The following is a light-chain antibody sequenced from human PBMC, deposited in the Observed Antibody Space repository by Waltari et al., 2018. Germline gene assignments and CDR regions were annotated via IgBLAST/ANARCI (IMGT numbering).Light chain of an antibody. Sequence: DIQMTQFPSSLSAAVGDGVTITCRASQNINKYLNWYQHKPGKAPKLLIYAASSLLSGVPSRFSGSGSGTDFTLTISSLQPEDFATYYCQQSYSTPQSTFGQGTRLQIK. CDR3: QQSYSTPQST. CDR1: QNINKY. J-gene: IGKJ5*01. V-gene: IGKV1-39*01. CDR2: AAS.